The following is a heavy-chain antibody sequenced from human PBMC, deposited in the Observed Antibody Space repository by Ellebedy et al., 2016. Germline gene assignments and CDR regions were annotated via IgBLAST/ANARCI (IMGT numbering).Heavy chain of an antibody. D-gene: IGHD2-15*01. V-gene: IGHV3-72*01. CDR2: VRQKVRSYTT. CDR3: TAGAQGSGSHDH. J-gene: IGHJ4*02. CDR1: GFMFSDYV. Sequence: GESLKISCAASGFMFSDYVMDWVRQAPGKGLEWVGRVRQKVRSYTTEYAASVKGRFTISRDDSKNSLYLEMNSLKTEDTALYYCTAGAQGSGSHDHWGQGTLVTVSS.